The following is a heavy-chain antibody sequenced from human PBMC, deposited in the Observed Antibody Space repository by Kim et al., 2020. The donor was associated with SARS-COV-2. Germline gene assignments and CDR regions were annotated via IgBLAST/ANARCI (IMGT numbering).Heavy chain of an antibody. V-gene: IGHV4-39*01. CDR3: ARQGSRITMIVVDSHDAFDI. Sequence: RVTISVDTSKNQFSLKLSSVTAADTAVYYCARQGSRITMIVVDSHDAFDIWGQGTMVTVSS. D-gene: IGHD3-22*01. J-gene: IGHJ3*02.